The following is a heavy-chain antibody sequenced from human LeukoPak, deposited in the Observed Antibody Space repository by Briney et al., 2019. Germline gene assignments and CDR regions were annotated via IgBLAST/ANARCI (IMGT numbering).Heavy chain of an antibody. D-gene: IGHD4-23*01. Sequence: GGSLRLSCAASGITFSSYWMHWVRQAPGKGLVWVSRINSDGRSTNYADSVKGRFTISRDNAKNTLYLQMNSLRAEDTAVYYCARSAYPGNSVIEDWGRGTLVTVSS. CDR2: INSDGRST. V-gene: IGHV3-74*01. J-gene: IGHJ4*02. CDR1: GITFSSYW. CDR3: ARSAYPGNSVIED.